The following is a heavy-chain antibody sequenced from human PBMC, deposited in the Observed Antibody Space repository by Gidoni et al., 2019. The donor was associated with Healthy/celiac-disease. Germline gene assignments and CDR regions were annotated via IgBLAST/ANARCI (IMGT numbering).Heavy chain of an antibody. CDR3: ARVDYYGSGSYLDYYYGMDV. D-gene: IGHD3-10*01. J-gene: IGHJ6*02. V-gene: IGHV3-30-3*01. CDR2: ISYDGSNK. CDR1: GFTFSSYA. Sequence: QVQLVESGGGVVQPGRSLRLSCAASGFTFSSYAMHWVRQAPGKGLEWLAVISYDGSNKYYADSVKGRFTISRDNSKNTLYLQMNSLRAEDTAVYYCARVDYYGSGSYLDYYYGMDVWGQGTTVTVSS.